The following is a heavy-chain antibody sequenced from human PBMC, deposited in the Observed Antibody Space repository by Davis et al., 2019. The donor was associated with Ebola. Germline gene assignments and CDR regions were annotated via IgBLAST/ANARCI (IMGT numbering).Heavy chain of an antibody. D-gene: IGHD1-26*01. CDR3: AREQEGGGYGMDV. J-gene: IGHJ6*02. Sequence: SQTLSLTCAVYGGSLSGYYWSWIRQPPGKGLEWIGEINHSGSTNYNPSLKSRVTISVDTSKNQFSLKLSSVTAADTAVYYCAREQEGGGYGMDVWGQGTTVTVSS. CDR2: INHSGST. CDR1: GGSLSGYY. V-gene: IGHV4-34*01.